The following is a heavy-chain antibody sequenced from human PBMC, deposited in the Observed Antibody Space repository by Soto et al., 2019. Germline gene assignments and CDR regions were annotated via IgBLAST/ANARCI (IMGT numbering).Heavy chain of an antibody. CDR2: ISSTTNYI. CDR3: ARESEDLTSNFDY. Sequence: GALRLCCAASGLTLTRYSMDWVRQAPGKGLEWVSSISSTTNYIYYGDSMKGRFTISRDNAENSLYLEMNSLRAEDTAVYYWARESEDLTSNFDYWGQGTLVTVSS. V-gene: IGHV3-21*06. CDR1: GLTLTRYS. J-gene: IGHJ4*02.